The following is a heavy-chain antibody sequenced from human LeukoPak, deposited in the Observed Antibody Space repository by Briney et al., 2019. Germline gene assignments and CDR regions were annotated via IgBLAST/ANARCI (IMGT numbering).Heavy chain of an antibody. CDR2: FDPEDGET. V-gene: IGHV1-24*01. D-gene: IGHD1-14*01. CDR1: GYTLTELS. J-gene: IGHJ3*02. CDR3: ATEGTIGAFDI. Sequence: ASVEVSCKVSGYTLTELSMHWVRQPPGKGLEWMGGFDPEDGETIYVQQFQDRVTMTEDTSTATSYMVLSRLRSEDTAVYCCATEGTIGAFDIWGQGTMVTVSS.